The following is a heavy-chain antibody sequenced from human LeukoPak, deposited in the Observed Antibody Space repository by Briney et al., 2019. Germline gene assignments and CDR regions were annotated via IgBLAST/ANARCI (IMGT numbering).Heavy chain of an antibody. V-gene: IGHV4-39*01. CDR3: ARQVVAVAGTGYFDY. J-gene: IGHJ4*02. Sequence: PGGSLRLSCAASGFTFSSYSMNWVRQAPGKGLEWIGSIYYSGSTYYNASLKSRGTISVDTSKNQFSLKLNSVTAADTAVYFCARQVVAVAGTGYFDYWGQGTPVTVSS. D-gene: IGHD6-19*01. CDR1: GFTFSSYSMN. CDR2: IYYSGST.